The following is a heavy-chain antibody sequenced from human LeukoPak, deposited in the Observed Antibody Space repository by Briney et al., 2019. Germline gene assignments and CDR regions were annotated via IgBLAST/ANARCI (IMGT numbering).Heavy chain of an antibody. CDR1: GYTFTGYY. J-gene: IGHJ6*02. Sequence: ASVKVSCKASGYTFTGYYMHWVRQAPGQGLEWMGWINPNSGGTNYAQKFQGRVTMTRDTSISTAYMELSRLRSDDTAVYYCARDGVRGVIIVLHYYGMDVWGQGTRVTVSS. D-gene: IGHD3-10*01. CDR3: ARDGVRGVIIVLHYYGMDV. V-gene: IGHV1-2*02. CDR2: INPNSGGT.